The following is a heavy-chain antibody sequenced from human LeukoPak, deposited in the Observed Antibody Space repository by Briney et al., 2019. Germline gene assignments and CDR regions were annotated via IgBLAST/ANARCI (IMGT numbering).Heavy chain of an antibody. CDR2: IYYSGST. Sequence: SETLSLTCTVSGGSISSSTYFWGWIRQPPGKGLEWIGTIYYSGSTYYNPSLKSRVTISVDSSKNQFSLRLSSVTAADTAVYYCASHTVYDAFDIWGQGTMVTVSS. CDR1: GGSISSSTYF. D-gene: IGHD4-17*01. V-gene: IGHV4-39*07. CDR3: ASHTVYDAFDI. J-gene: IGHJ3*02.